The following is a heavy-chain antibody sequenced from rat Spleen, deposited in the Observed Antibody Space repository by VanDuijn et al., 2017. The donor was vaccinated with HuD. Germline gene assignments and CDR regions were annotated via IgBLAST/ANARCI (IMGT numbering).Heavy chain of an antibody. J-gene: IGHJ2*01. CDR1: GFSLTSYG. D-gene: IGHD1-6*01. V-gene: IGHV2-77*01. Sequence: QVQMKETGPGLVQTTQTLSVTCTVSGFSLTSYGVHWVRQAPGKGLEWMGVIWGDGNTNYNSALKSRLSISRNTSKSQVFLTMNSLQTDDTAVYYWARDAGILRYWGQGVMVTVSS. CDR2: IWGDGNT. CDR3: ARDAGILRY.